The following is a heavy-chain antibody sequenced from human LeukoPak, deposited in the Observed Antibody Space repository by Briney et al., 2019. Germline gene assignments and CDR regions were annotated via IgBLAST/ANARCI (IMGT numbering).Heavy chain of an antibody. Sequence: PSETLSLTCTVSGGSISSSSYYWGWIRQPPGKGLEWIGSIYYSGSTYYNPSLKSRVTISVDTSKNQFSLKLSSVTAADTAVYYCARRYQLAHFDYWGQGTLVTVSS. J-gene: IGHJ4*02. D-gene: IGHD2-2*01. V-gene: IGHV4-39*01. CDR2: IYYSGST. CDR3: ARRYQLAHFDY. CDR1: GGSISSSSYY.